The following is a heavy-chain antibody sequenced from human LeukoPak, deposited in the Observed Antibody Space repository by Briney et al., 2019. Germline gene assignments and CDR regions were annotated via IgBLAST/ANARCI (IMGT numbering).Heavy chain of an antibody. J-gene: IGHJ4*02. CDR3: AQQVLRRYLNHKGPLEY. CDR1: GFTFSNYV. V-gene: IGHV3-30*18. CDR2: IAHDGSNK. D-gene: IGHD3-3*01. Sequence: GGSLKLSCAASGFTFSNYVMQWVRQAPGKGLEWVALIAHDGSNKYYADSVKGRFTISRENSKNTVYLQMNSLRADDTAVYYCAQQVLRRYLNHKGPLEYWGQGTLVTVSS.